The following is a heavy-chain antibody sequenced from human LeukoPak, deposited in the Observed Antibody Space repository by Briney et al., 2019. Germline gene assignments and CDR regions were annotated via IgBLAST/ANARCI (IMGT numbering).Heavy chain of an antibody. CDR3: ARGAEYYYDSSGYPY. D-gene: IGHD3-22*01. Sequence: ASVKVSCKASGGTFSSYAISWVRQAPGQGLEWMGWISAYNGNTNYAQKLQGRVTMTTDTSTSTAYMELRSLRSDDTAVYYCARGAEYYYDSSGYPYWGQGTLVTVSS. CDR2: ISAYNGNT. V-gene: IGHV1-18*01. J-gene: IGHJ4*02. CDR1: GGTFSSYA.